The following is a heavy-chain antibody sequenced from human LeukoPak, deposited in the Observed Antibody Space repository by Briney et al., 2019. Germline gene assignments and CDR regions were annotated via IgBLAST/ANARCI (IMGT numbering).Heavy chain of an antibody. J-gene: IGHJ6*02. CDR3: ARSNAMGV. Sequence: GSLRLSCAASGFTISSHWMTWVRQASGKGLEWVANINQDGSERYYVDSVKGRFTISRDNAKNSLSLQMNSLRAEDTAVYCCARSNAMGVWGQGTTVTVSS. V-gene: IGHV3-7*01. CDR1: GFTISSHW. CDR2: INQDGSER.